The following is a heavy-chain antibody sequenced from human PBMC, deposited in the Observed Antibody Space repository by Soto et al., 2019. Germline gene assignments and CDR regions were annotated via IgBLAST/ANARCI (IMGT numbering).Heavy chain of an antibody. CDR3: ATRWSRTFDY. CDR2: IYYSGST. D-gene: IGHD2-8*02. J-gene: IGHJ4*02. CDR1: GGSIRSYY. V-gene: IGHV4-59*08. Sequence: QVQLQESGPGLVKPSETLSITCTVSGGSIRSYYWSWIRQLLAKGLEWIGYIYYSGSTNYNPSLKIPITISVDTSNNQLSIKLSSVTAADTAVYYLATRWSRTFDYWGQGTLVTVSS.